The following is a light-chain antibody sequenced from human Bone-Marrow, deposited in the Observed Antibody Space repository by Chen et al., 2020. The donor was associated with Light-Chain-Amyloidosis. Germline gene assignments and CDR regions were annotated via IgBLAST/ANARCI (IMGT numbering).Light chain of an antibody. V-gene: IGLV7-46*01. CDR2: DTD. CDR1: TGPVTSGHY. Sequence: QAVVTQEPSLTVSPGGTVTLTCYSSTGPVTSGHYPYWFQQKPGQTPRTLISDTDNKHSWAPARFSGSLLGGKAALTLSGAQPEDEADDYCLLSFDSAHVLFGGGTKLTVL. J-gene: IGLJ3*02. CDR3: LLSFDSAHVL.